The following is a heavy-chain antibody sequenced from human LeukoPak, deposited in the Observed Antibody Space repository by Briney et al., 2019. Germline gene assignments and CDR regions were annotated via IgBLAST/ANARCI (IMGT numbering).Heavy chain of an antibody. CDR2: IYYSGST. J-gene: IGHJ3*02. CDR1: GGSISSYY. Sequence: SETLSLTCNDSGGSISSYYCSWILQPPGKGLEWLGYIYYSGSTNYNPSLKSRVTISVDTSKNQFSLKLSSVTAADTSVFYCARSRGGDSPHAFDIWGQGTMVTVSS. CDR3: ARSRGGDSPHAFDI. D-gene: IGHD2-21*02. V-gene: IGHV4-59*01.